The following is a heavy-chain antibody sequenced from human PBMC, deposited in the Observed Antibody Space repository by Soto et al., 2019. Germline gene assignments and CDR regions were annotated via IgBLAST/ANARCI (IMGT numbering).Heavy chain of an antibody. V-gene: IGHV3-74*01. D-gene: IGHD3-16*01. CDR3: TKVISTVGGDFDS. CDR1: GFTFGNYW. CDR2: INSDGGST. J-gene: IGHJ4*02. Sequence: EVQLVESGGGLVQPGGSLRLSFAASGFTFGNYWMNWVRKAPGKGLVWVARINSDGGSTSYADSVKGRFTISRDNAKNTLYLQMNSLRAEDTAMYYCTKVISTVGGDFDSWGQGTLVTVSS.